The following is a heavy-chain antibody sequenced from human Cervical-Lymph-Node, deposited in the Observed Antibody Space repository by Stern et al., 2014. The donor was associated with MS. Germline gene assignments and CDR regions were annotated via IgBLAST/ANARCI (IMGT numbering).Heavy chain of an antibody. CDR2: IYYSGNT. V-gene: IGHV4-31*03. CDR3: ARVGLVSALIDY. Sequence: QVQLGQSGPGLVKPSQTLSLTCSVSGGSISSGGYYWSWIRQHPGKGLEYIGHIYYSGNTYYNPSLKSRVTISIDTSKNQFSLKLRSVTAADTAVYYCARVGLVSALIDYWGQGTLVTVSS. J-gene: IGHJ4*02. CDR1: GGSISSGGYY. D-gene: IGHD2-21*01.